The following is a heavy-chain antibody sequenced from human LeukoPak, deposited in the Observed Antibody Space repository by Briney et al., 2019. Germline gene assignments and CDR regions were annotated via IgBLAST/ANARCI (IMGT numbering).Heavy chain of an antibody. J-gene: IGHJ4*02. CDR1: GFTVSSNY. CDR2: IYSGGST. V-gene: IGHV3-53*01. D-gene: IGHD2-2*01. Sequence: GGSLRLSCAASGFTVSSNYMSWVRQAPGKGLEWVSVIYSGGSTYYADSVKGQFTISRDNSKNTLCLQMNSLRAEDTAVYYCARGACSSTSCYYGNYYFDSWGQGTLVTVSS. CDR3: ARGACSSTSCYYGNYYFDS.